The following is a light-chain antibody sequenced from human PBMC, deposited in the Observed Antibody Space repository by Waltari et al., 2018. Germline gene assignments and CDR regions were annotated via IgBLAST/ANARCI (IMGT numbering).Light chain of an antibody. CDR1: LGIRSW. Sequence: DIQMTQSPSTLSASVGDRVPITCRASLGIRSWLAWYQQKPGKAPNLLVSKSSTLETGVPSRFSGSGSGTEFTLTISSLQPDDFATYYCQQYYSYPRTFGQGTKVEIK. J-gene: IGKJ1*01. CDR2: KSS. CDR3: QQYYSYPRT. V-gene: IGKV1-5*03.